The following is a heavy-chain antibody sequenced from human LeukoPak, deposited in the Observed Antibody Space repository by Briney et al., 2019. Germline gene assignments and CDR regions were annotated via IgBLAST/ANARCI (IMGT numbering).Heavy chain of an antibody. CDR1: GGSISSGGYY. CDR3: GRGTSSWYGFGY. J-gene: IGHJ4*02. D-gene: IGHD6-13*01. V-gene: IGHV4-30-2*02. Sequence: SETLSLTCAVSGGSISSGGYYWSWFRQPPGKGLEWIGYIYHSGSTYYNPSLKSRVTISVDRSKNQFSLKLSSVTAADTAVYYCGRGTSSWYGFGYGGQGPRVTVP. CDR2: IYHSGST.